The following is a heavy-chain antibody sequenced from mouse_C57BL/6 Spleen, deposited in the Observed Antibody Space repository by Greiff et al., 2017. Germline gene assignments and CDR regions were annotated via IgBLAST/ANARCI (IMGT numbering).Heavy chain of an antibody. CDR1: GFTFSDAW. CDR2: IRNKANNHAT. V-gene: IGHV6-6*01. Sequence: EVMLVESGGGLVQPRGSMKLSCAASGFTFSDAWMDWVRQSPEKGLEWVAEIRNKANNHATYYAESVKGRFTISRDDSKSSVYLQMNSLRAEDTGIYYCTRLEGAYWGQGTLVTVSA. CDR3: TRLEGAY. J-gene: IGHJ3*01.